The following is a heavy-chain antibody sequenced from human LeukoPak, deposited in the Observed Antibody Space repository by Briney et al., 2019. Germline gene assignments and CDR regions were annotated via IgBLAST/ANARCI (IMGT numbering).Heavy chain of an antibody. V-gene: IGHV6-1*01. D-gene: IGHD6-13*01. CDR3: ARGKQQLADYYYYGMDV. CDR2: TYYRSKWYN. Sequence: SQTLSLTCAISGDSVSSNSAAWNWIRQSPSRGLEWLGRTYYRSKWYNDYVVSVKSRITINPDTSKNQFSLQLNSVTPEDTAVYYCARGKQQLADYYYYGMDVWGQGTTVTVSS. J-gene: IGHJ6*02. CDR1: GDSVSSNSAA.